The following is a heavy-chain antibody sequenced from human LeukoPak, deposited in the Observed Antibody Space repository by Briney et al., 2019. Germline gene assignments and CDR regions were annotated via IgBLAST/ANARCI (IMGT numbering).Heavy chain of an antibody. V-gene: IGHV4-61*05. CDR1: GGSIRSSTYY. Sequence: KPSETLSLTCTVSGGSIRSSTYYWSWVRQPPGKGLEWIGYIYYSGSTTYNPSLKSRVTISVDTSKNQFSLKLNAVTAADTAVYYCARRTYFDLWGRGTLVTVSS. CDR3: ARRTYFDL. J-gene: IGHJ2*01. CDR2: IYYSGST.